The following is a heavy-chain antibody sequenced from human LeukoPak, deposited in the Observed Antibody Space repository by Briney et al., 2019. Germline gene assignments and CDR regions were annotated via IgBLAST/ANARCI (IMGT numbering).Heavy chain of an antibody. V-gene: IGHV3-48*03. D-gene: IGHD3-16*01. Sequence: GGSLRLSCAASKFTFSSDEMNWVRQAPGRGLQWISYINTDGGTIYYADSVKGRFTISRDNAKNSLYLQMNSLRAEDTAVYYCARGYDSWDSWGQGTLVTVS. CDR1: KFTFSSDE. J-gene: IGHJ4*02. CDR3: ARGYDSWDS. CDR2: INTDGGTI.